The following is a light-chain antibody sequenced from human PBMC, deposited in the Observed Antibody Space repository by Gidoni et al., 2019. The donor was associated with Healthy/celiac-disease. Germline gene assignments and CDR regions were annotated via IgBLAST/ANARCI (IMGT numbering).Light chain of an antibody. Sequence: QSALTQPRSVSGFPGQSVTISCTGTSSDVGGYNYVSWYHQHPGKAPNLMIYDVSKRPSGVPDRFSGSKSGNTASLTISGLQAEDEADYYCCSYAGSYSVVFGGGTKLTVL. CDR1: SSDVGGYNY. CDR2: DVS. V-gene: IGLV2-11*01. J-gene: IGLJ2*01. CDR3: CSYAGSYSVV.